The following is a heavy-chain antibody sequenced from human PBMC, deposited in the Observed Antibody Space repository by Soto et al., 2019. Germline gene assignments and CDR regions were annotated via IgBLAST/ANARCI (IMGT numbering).Heavy chain of an antibody. Sequence: QVQLQESGPGLVKPSHTLSLTCTVSGGSISNDNYYWRCIRQPPGSGSEWIAYIYYSGSTYYNPSPKSRLTISVDPSKNQFSLSLSSVTAADTAVYYCARTPSPALIYDASADYERWGEGTLVCVSS. J-gene: IGHJ4*02. CDR3: ARTPSPALIYDASADYER. D-gene: IGHD3-22*01. V-gene: IGHV4-30-4*01. CDR1: GGSISNDNYY. CDR2: IYYSGST.